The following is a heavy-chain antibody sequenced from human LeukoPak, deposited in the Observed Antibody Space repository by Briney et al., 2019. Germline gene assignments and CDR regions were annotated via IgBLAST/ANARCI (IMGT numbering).Heavy chain of an antibody. CDR1: GYTFTSYY. D-gene: IGHD3-10*01. J-gene: IGHJ4*02. V-gene: IGHV1-46*01. CDR3: AREGGSGSHAFGIYY. Sequence: GASVKVSCKASGYTFTSYYMHWVRQAPGQGLEWMGIINPSGGSTSYAQKFQGRVTMTRDTSTSTVYMELSSLRSEDTAVHYCAREGGSGSHAFGIYYWGQGTLVTVSS. CDR2: INPSGGST.